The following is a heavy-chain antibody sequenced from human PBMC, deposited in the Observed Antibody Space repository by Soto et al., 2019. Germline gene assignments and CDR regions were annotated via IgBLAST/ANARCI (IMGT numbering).Heavy chain of an antibody. CDR1: GYIFVNYG. Sequence: QVQLVQSGDEVRKPGSSVQVSCKASGYIFVNYGIAWVRQATGHGLEWMGWISPYSGNTHYASKLQGRLTMTTDTPTNTAYMDLGSLTSDDPAVYYCAMVDNYVTPTPQDVWGQGTTVTVSS. CDR2: ISPYSGNT. V-gene: IGHV1-18*01. CDR3: AMVDNYVTPTPQDV. J-gene: IGHJ6*02. D-gene: IGHD3-16*01.